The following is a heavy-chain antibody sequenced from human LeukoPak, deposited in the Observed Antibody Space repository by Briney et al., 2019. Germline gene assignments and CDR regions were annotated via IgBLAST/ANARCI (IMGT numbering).Heavy chain of an antibody. Sequence: GASVKVSCKASGGTFSSYAISWVRQAPGQGLEWMGRIIPIFGTANYAQKFQGRVTITTDESTSTAYMELSSLRSEDTAVYYCARDHGGGYIPNWFDPWGQGTLVTVSS. V-gene: IGHV1-69*05. D-gene: IGHD5-24*01. CDR2: IIPIFGTA. CDR3: ARDHGGGYIPNWFDP. CDR1: GGTFSSYA. J-gene: IGHJ5*02.